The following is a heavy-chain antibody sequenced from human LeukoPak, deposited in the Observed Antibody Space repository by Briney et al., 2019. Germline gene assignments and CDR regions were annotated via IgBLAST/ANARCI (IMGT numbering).Heavy chain of an antibody. V-gene: IGHV3-30*03. CDR1: GFTFSRYG. J-gene: IGHJ6*03. CDR2: ISYDGSNK. D-gene: IGHD1-26*01. CDR3: ARSSGAHYYYYYYMDV. Sequence: GGSLRLSCAASGFTFSRYGMHWVRQAPGKGLEWVAVISYDGSNKYYEDSVKGRFTISRDNSKNSLYLQMNSLRAEDTALYYCARSSGAHYYYYYYMDVWGKGTTVTVSS.